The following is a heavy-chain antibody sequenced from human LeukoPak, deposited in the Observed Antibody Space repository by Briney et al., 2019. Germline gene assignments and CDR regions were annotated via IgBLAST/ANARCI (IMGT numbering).Heavy chain of an antibody. Sequence: SETLSLTCSVSGGSISGGTNYWSWIRQPAGKGLEWIGRIYASEITNYNPSLKSRVTISVDTSKNQFSLKLSSVTAADTAVYYCATRENLWFGDSIVDYWGQGTLVTVSS. D-gene: IGHD3-10*01. V-gene: IGHV4-61*02. CDR1: GGSISGGTNY. CDR3: ATRENLWFGDSIVDY. J-gene: IGHJ4*02. CDR2: IYASEIT.